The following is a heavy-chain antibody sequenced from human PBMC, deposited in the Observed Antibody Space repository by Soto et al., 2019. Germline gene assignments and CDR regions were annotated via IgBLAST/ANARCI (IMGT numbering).Heavy chain of an antibody. CDR3: AKDGRGSGSHYTSFGY. Sequence: EVQLVESGGGLIQPGGSLKLSCAASGFTVGNNYMSWGRQAPGKGLEWVSLIYSTGTTKYADSVKGRFTVSRDNAKNTLYLQMNSLRAEDTAVYYCAKDGRGSGSHYTSFGYWGQGTLVTVSS. J-gene: IGHJ4*02. V-gene: IGHV3-53*01. CDR2: IYSTGTT. D-gene: IGHD3-10*01. CDR1: GFTVGNNY.